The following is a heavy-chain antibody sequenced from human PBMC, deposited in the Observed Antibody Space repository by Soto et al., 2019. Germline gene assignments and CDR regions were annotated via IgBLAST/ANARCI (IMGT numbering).Heavy chain of an antibody. V-gene: IGHV1-3*01. J-gene: IGHJ4*02. D-gene: IGHD6-19*01. CDR3: ARDLYGAQWLPDY. Sequence: ASVKVSCKASGYTFTSYAMHWVRQAPGQRLEWMGWIDAGNGNTKYSQKFQGRVTITRDTSASTAYMELSSLRSEDTAVYYCARDLYGAQWLPDYWGQGTLVTVSS. CDR1: GYTFTSYA. CDR2: IDAGNGNT.